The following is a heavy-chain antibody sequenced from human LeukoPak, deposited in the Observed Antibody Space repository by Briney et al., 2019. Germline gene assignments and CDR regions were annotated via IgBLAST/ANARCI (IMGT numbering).Heavy chain of an antibody. Sequence: SETLSLTCTVSGGSISSYYWSWIRQPPGKGLEWIGYIYYSGSTNYNPSLKSRVTISVDTSKNQFSLKLSSVTAADTGVYYCARGTVAPERFDYWGQGTLVTVSS. J-gene: IGHJ4*02. D-gene: IGHD6-25*01. CDR2: IYYSGST. CDR3: ARGTVAPERFDY. CDR1: GGSISSYY. V-gene: IGHV4-59*08.